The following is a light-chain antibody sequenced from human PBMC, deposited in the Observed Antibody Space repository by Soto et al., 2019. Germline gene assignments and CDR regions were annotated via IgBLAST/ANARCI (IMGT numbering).Light chain of an antibody. CDR3: QQFNNLPPIT. J-gene: IGKJ5*01. V-gene: IGKV3-15*01. Sequence: IVMTQSPVTLSVSTEERATLSCRASQSVSSNLAWYQQKPGQAPRLLIYGASTRATGIPARFSGSGSGTEFTLTISSLQSEDFAVYYCQQFNNLPPITFGQGGLLETK. CDR2: GAS. CDR1: QSVSSN.